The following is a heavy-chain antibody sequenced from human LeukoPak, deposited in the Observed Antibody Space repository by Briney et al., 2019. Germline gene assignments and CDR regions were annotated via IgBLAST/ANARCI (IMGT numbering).Heavy chain of an antibody. J-gene: IGHJ4*02. CDR2: IYYRGST. Sequence: SETLSLTCTVSGGSISSYYWSWIRQPPGKGLEWIGYIYYRGSTNYNPSLKSRVTISVDTSKNQFSLKLSSVTAADTAVYYCAIGSIAVFDYWGQGTLVTVSS. V-gene: IGHV4-59*08. D-gene: IGHD6-19*01. CDR3: AIGSIAVFDY. CDR1: GGSISSYY.